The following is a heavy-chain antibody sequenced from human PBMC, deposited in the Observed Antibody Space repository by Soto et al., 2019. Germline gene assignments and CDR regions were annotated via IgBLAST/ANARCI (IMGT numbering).Heavy chain of an antibody. D-gene: IGHD2-21*02. V-gene: IGHV3-30*18. J-gene: IGHJ4*02. CDR2: ISYDGSNK. CDR1: GFTFSSYG. CDR3: AKDKVPVVVTAPFDY. Sequence: QVQLVESGGGVVQPGRSLRLSCAASGFTFSSYGMHWVRHAPGKGPEWVAVISYDGSNKYYADSVKGRFTISRDNYKNTLYLQMNSLRAEDTAVYYCAKDKVPVVVTAPFDYWGQGTLVTVSS.